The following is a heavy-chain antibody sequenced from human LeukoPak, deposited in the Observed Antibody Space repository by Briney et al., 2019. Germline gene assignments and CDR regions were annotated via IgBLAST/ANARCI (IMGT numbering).Heavy chain of an antibody. D-gene: IGHD2-2*01. J-gene: IGHJ5*02. CDR3: ARDLYCSSTTCYWFDL. V-gene: IGHV4-4*07. CDR2: MYNSGST. Sequence: PSETLSLTCTVSGGSISSYYWSWIRQPAGKGLEWIGRMYNSGSTDYNPSLKSRVTMSVDTSKNQFSLRLRSVTAADTAVYYCARDLYCSSTTCYWFDLWGQGTQVTVSS. CDR1: GGSISSYY.